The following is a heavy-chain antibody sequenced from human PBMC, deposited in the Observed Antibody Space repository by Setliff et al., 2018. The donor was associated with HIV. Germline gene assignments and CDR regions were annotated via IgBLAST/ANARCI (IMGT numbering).Heavy chain of an antibody. D-gene: IGHD3-22*01. CDR1: GYAISSGYY. V-gene: IGHV4-38-2*01. CDR3: ARAGYYGSTSYWEYFQH. Sequence: SETLSLTCAVSGYAISSGYYWGWIRRPPGKGLEWIGSIYYNGITNYNPSLKSRVTVSVDTSKNQFSLKLSSVTAADTAVYYCARAGYYGSTSYWEYFQHWGQGTLVTVSS. CDR2: IYYNGIT. J-gene: IGHJ1*01.